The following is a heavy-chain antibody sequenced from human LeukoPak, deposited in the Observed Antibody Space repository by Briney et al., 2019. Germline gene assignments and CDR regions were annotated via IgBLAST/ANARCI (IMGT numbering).Heavy chain of an antibody. D-gene: IGHD3-22*01. CDR1: GFTFSTSV. V-gene: IGHV3-64*01. CDR3: AREGHSSGRCGNFDI. CDR2: IDSSGGSK. J-gene: IGHJ3*02. Sequence: GGSLRLSCVASGFTFSTSVMHWVRQGPGKGLEYVSGIDSSGGSKYYTNSLKDRFTISRDNSKNTLYLQMGSLRAEDMAVYYCAREGHSSGRCGNFDIWGQGTMVTVSS.